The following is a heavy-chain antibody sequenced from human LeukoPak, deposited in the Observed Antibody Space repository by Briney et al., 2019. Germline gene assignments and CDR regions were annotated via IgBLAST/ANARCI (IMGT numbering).Heavy chain of an antibody. Sequence: QPGGSLRLSCEVSGSTFRNYWMSWIRQVPGKGLEWLACIKRDGSERHYVDSVRGRFTVSTDSAKNSLFLQMNSLRAEDTAVYYCASLRTDPTIVNGFWGQGTLVTVSS. D-gene: IGHD5-24*01. CDR1: GSTFRNYW. CDR2: IKRDGSER. J-gene: IGHJ4*02. V-gene: IGHV3-7*01. CDR3: ASLRTDPTIVNGF.